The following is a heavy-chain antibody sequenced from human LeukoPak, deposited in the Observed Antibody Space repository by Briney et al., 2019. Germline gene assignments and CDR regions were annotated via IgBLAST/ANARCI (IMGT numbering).Heavy chain of an antibody. CDR2: INHSGST. Sequence: SETLSLTCAVYGGSFSGYYWSWIRQPPGKGLEWIGEINHSGSTNYNPSPKSRVTISVDTSKNQFSLKLSSVTAADTAVYYCARSPICSSTSCYFDYWGQGTLVTVSS. CDR3: ARSPICSSTSCYFDY. V-gene: IGHV4-34*01. CDR1: GGSFSGYY. J-gene: IGHJ4*02. D-gene: IGHD2-2*01.